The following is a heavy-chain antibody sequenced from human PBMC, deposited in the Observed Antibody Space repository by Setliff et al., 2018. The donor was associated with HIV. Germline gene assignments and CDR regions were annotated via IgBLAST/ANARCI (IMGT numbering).Heavy chain of an antibody. CDR1: GGSISSGSDY. Sequence: PSETLSLTCTVSGGSISSGSDYWSWIRQPAGKGLEWIGRIYTSGNTNYNPSLKSRVTISADTSKKQFSLKLNSVTAAYTAVYYCARGRYSSGWYKDAFDIWGQGTMVTVSS. CDR2: IYTSGNT. J-gene: IGHJ3*02. V-gene: IGHV4-61*02. CDR3: ARGRYSSGWYKDAFDI. D-gene: IGHD6-19*01.